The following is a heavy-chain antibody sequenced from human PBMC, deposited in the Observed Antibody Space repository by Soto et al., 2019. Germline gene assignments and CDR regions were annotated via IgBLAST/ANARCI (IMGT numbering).Heavy chain of an antibody. J-gene: IGHJ3*02. CDR1: GYTFTNHG. V-gene: IGHV1-18*04. D-gene: IGHD3-16*01. Sequence: ASVKVSCKPSGYTFTNHGINWVRQAPGQGLEWMGWINPYNANTNYAQKLQGRVTMTTDTSTTTAYMDLRSLTSDDTAVYYCARDRVAGIWGDAFDIWGQGTVVTVSS. CDR2: INPYNANT. CDR3: ARDRVAGIWGDAFDI.